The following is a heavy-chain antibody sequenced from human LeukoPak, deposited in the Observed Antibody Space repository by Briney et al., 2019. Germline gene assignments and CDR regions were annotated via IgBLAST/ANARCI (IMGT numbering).Heavy chain of an antibody. D-gene: IGHD3-22*01. CDR3: ARGPRITMIGGSFDY. CDR1: GGTFSSYA. J-gene: IGHJ4*02. CDR2: IIPIFGTA. V-gene: IGHV1-69*05. Sequence: SVKVSCKASGGTFSSYAISWVRQAPGQGLEWMGRIIPIFGTANYAQKFQGRVTITTDESTSTAYMELGSLRSEDTAVYYCARGPRITMIGGSFDYWGQGTLVTVSS.